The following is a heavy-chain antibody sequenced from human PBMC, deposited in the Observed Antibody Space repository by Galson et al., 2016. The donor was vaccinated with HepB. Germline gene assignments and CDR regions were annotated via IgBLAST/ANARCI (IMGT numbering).Heavy chain of an antibody. Sequence: SLRLSCAASGFTFYNYGMTWVRQAPGKGLEVVASISRGGDSRDYADSVKGRFPISRDNSMNTLSLQMNSLRAEDTAVYYCVQGSTAPSVWGKGATVTVSS. J-gene: IGHJ6*04. CDR3: VQGSTAPSV. CDR1: GFTFYNYG. V-gene: IGHV3-23*01. CDR2: ISRGGDSR. D-gene: IGHD1-26*01.